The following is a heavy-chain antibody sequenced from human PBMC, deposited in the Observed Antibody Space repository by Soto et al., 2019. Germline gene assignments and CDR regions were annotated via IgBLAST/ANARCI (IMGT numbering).Heavy chain of an antibody. Sequence: LRLSCAASGFTFSSYGMNWVRQAPGKGLEWVAVIWYDGSNKYYADSVKGRFTISRDNSKNTLYLQMNSLRAEDTAVYYCARDKSRYYYGMDVWGQGTTVTVSS. J-gene: IGHJ6*02. CDR2: IWYDGSNK. CDR1: GFTFSSYG. CDR3: ARDKSRYYYGMDV. V-gene: IGHV3-33*01.